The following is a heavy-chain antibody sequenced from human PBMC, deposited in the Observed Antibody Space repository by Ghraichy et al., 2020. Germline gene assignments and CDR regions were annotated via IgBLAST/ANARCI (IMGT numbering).Heavy chain of an antibody. V-gene: IGHV1-18*01. D-gene: IGHD4-23*01. CDR3: ARDYYGGNSNDF. CDR2: INTYNDNT. J-gene: IGHJ4*02. CDR1: CYTFSNYG. Sequence: ASVKVSCKASCYTFSNYGVTWVRQAPGQGLEWMGWINTYNDNTNYAQKFQGRVSMTTDTSTTTAYLELRSLRSDDTAVYYCARDYYGGNSNDFWGQGTLVTVSS.